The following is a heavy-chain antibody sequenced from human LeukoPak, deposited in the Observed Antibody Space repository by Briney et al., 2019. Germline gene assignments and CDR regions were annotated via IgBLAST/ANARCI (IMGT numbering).Heavy chain of an antibody. CDR1: VDSLTSGNYY. Sequence: PSETLSLTCTVSVDSLTSGNYYWSWIRQPAGKGLEWLGRIYTSGSTNYNPSLKSRVTISVDTSKNQFSLKLSSVTAADTAVYYCARYRVLYRDYLLDYWGQGTLVTVSS. V-gene: IGHV4-61*02. J-gene: IGHJ4*02. CDR3: ARYRVLYRDYLLDY. CDR2: IYTSGST. D-gene: IGHD4-17*01.